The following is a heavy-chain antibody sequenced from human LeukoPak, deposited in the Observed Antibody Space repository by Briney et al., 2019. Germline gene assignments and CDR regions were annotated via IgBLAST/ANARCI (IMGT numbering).Heavy chain of an antibody. CDR2: IKQDGSEK. D-gene: IGHD1-26*01. V-gene: IGHV3-7*01. Sequence: SGGSLRLSCAASGFTFSSYWMSWVRQAPGKGLEWVANIKQDGSEKYYVDSVKGRFTISRDNAKNSLYLQMNSLRAEDTAVYYCARKGWELLWGYFDYWGQGTLVTVSS. J-gene: IGHJ4*02. CDR3: ARKGWELLWGYFDY. CDR1: GFTFSSYW.